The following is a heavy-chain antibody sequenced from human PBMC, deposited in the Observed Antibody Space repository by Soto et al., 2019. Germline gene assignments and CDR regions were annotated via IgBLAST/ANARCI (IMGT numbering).Heavy chain of an antibody. CDR3: ARELGHDQTTVVNGGDWFDP. Sequence: ASVKVSCKASGYTFTSYYMHWVRQAPGQGLEWMGIINPSGGSTSYAQKFQGRVTMTRDTSTSTVYMELSSLRSEDTAVYYCARELGHDQTTVVNGGDWFDPWGQGTLVTVSS. V-gene: IGHV1-46*01. CDR1: GYTFTSYY. CDR2: INPSGGST. J-gene: IGHJ5*02. D-gene: IGHD4-17*01.